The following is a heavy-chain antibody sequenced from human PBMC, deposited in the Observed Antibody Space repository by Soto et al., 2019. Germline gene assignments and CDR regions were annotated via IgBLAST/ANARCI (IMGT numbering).Heavy chain of an antibody. V-gene: IGHV3-53*04. D-gene: IGHD6-19*01. CDR1: GFTVSSNY. CDR3: ARAYHSPTRVYQWLLRSALDI. CDR2: IYSGGST. J-gene: IGHJ3*02. Sequence: EVQLVESGGGLVQPGGSLRLSCAASGFTVSSNYMSWVRQAPGKGLEWVAVIYSGGSTYYADAVKGRFTISRHKSNNTLYLQMNNQRAEDTAVYYCARAYHSPTRVYQWLLRSALDIGGQGTTVTVSS.